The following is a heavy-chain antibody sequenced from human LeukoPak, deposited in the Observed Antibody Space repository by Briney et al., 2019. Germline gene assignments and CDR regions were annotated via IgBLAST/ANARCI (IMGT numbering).Heavy chain of an antibody. V-gene: IGHV4-30-4*08. J-gene: IGHJ4*02. CDR1: GGSISSGDYY. CDR2: IYYSGST. CDR3: ARIRMITFGGVIDY. Sequence: SETQSLTCTVSGGSISSGDYYWSWIRQPPGKGLEWIGYIYYSGSTYYNPSLKSRVTISVDTSKNQFSLKLSSVTAADTAVYYCARIRMITFGGVIDYWGQGTLVTVSS. D-gene: IGHD3-16*01.